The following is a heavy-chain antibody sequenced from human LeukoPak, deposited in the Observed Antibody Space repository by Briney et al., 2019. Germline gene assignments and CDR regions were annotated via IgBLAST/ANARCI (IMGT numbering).Heavy chain of an antibody. CDR2: ISAYNGNT. CDR3: ARDWITIFGVANWFDP. Sequence: GASVKVSCKASGYTFTSYGISLVRQAPGQGLEWMGWISAYNGNTNYAQKLQGRVTMTTDTSTSTAYMELRSLRSDDTAVYYCARDWITIFGVANWFDPWGQGTLVTVSS. D-gene: IGHD3-3*01. J-gene: IGHJ5*02. V-gene: IGHV1-18*01. CDR1: GYTFTSYG.